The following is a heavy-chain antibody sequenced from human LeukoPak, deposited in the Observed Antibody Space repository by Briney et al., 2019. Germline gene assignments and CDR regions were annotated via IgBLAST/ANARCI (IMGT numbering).Heavy chain of an antibody. J-gene: IGHJ4*02. V-gene: IGHV3-48*03. CDR3: ARVRYSSSWMEY. D-gene: IGHD6-13*01. CDR1: GFTFSSYE. Sequence: GGSLRLSCAASGFTFSSYEMNWVRQAPGKGLEWVSYISSGSTIYYADSVKGRFTISRDNAKNSLYLQMNSLRAEDTAVYYCARVRYSSSWMEYWGQGTMVTVSS. CDR2: ISSGSTI.